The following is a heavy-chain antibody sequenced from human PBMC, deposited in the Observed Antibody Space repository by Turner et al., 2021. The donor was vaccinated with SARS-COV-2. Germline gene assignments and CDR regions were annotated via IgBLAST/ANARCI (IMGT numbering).Heavy chain of an antibody. CDR2: MNGTGHVT. J-gene: IGHJ4*02. CDR1: GFTFNNFA. CDR3: AKCVTTCQTKGLDN. D-gene: IGHD1-26*01. Sequence: EVLLLVSGVVLVLPGGSLRLSCAAFGFTFNNFAMSWVRQAPGKGLEWVSAMNGTGHVTYYVDSVKGRFTISRDSSKNTLYLKMNSLRVEDTAIYYCAKCVTTCQTKGLDNWGQGTLVTVSS. V-gene: IGHV3-23*01.